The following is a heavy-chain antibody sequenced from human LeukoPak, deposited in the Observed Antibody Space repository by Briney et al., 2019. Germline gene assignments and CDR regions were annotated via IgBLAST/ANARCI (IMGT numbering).Heavy chain of an antibody. CDR1: GFTVSNNY. J-gene: IGHJ4*02. V-gene: IGHV3-53*01. D-gene: IGHD6-19*01. CDR2: IYSSGNT. Sequence: GRSLRLSCAASGFTVSNNYMNWVRQAPGKGLEWVSIIYSSGNTYYADSVEGRFTISRDNSKNMVYLQMNNLRAEDTAVYYCARGVTNIAVGDYWGQGTLVTVSS. CDR3: ARGVTNIAVGDY.